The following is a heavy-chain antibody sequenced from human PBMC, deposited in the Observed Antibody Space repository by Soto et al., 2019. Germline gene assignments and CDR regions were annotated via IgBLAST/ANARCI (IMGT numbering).Heavy chain of an antibody. CDR2: INAGNGNT. V-gene: IGHV1-3*01. Sequence: ASVKVSCKASGYTFTSYAMHWVRQAPGQRLEWMGWINAGNGNTKYSQKFQGRVIIIRDTSASIAYMELSSLSSEDTAVYYCARGYTFPFDPWGQGTLVTVSS. D-gene: IGHD1-26*01. CDR3: ARGYTFPFDP. J-gene: IGHJ5*02. CDR1: GYTFTSYA.